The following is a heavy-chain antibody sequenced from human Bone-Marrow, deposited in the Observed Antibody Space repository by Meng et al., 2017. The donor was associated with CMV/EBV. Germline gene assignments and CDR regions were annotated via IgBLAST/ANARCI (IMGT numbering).Heavy chain of an antibody. CDR3: ARGHTVTTSYYYGMDV. D-gene: IGHD4-11*01. V-gene: IGHV1-8*03. CDR2: MNPNSGNT. J-gene: IGHJ6*02. Sequence: ASVKVSCKASGYTFTSYDINWVRQATGQGLEWMGWMNPNSGNTGYAQKFQGRVTITRNTSISTAYMELSSLRSEDTAVYYCARGHTVTTSYYYGMDVWDQGTTDTVSS. CDR1: GYTFTSYD.